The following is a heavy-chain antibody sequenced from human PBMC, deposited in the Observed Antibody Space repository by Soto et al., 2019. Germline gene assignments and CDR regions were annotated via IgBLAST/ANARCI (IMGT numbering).Heavy chain of an antibody. CDR3: AKDIELWAFGGVIGPFDY. CDR2: ISWNSGSI. Sequence: EVQLVESGGGLVQPGRSLRLSCAASGFTFDDYAMHWVRQAPGKGLEWVSGISWNSGSIGYADSVKGRFTISRDNAKNSLYLQMNSLRAEDTALYYCAKDIELWAFGGVIGPFDYWGQGTLVTVSS. V-gene: IGHV3-9*01. CDR1: GFTFDDYA. J-gene: IGHJ4*02. D-gene: IGHD3-16*02.